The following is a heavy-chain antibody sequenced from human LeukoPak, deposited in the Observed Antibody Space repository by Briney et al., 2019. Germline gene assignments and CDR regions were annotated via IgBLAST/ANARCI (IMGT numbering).Heavy chain of an antibody. J-gene: IGHJ4*02. V-gene: IGHV3-30*03. CDR2: ISNDGSRK. CDR3: ARDRAWNYFAY. Sequence: PGGSLRLSCAPSGFTFSRHGMHWVRQAPGKGLEWVAIISNDGSRKYYAHSVEGRFTISRDNSKSTLYLQMDSLRAEDTAVYYCARDRAWNYFAYWGQGTLVTVSS. CDR1: GFTFSRHG. D-gene: IGHD3-3*01.